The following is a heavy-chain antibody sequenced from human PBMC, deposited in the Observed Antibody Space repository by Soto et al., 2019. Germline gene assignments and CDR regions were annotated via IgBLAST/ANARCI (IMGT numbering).Heavy chain of an antibody. D-gene: IGHD2-21*02. V-gene: IGHV1-69*01. Sequence: VQLMQSGAEVKKPGSSVKVSCQASGGTFSSLSINWVRQAPGQGLEWMGGIITLYGTSNYAQNFQGRVTITAHQSTSTAYMELNSLTSDDTAVYYCAREGGYGDFSAALLDWGQGTLVTVSS. J-gene: IGHJ4*02. CDR3: AREGGYGDFSAALLD. CDR1: GGTFSSLS. CDR2: IITLYGTS.